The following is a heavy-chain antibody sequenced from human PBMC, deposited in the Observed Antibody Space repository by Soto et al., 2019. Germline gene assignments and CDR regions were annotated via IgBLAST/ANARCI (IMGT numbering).Heavy chain of an antibody. Sequence: QVQLQQWGAGLLKPSETLSLTCAVYGGSFSGYYWSWIRQPPGKGLEWIGEINHSGSTNYNPSLKSRVTISVDTSKNQFSLKLSSVTAADTAVYYCARSRDCSSTSCYRARASRWGWYFDLWGRGTLVTVSS. V-gene: IGHV4-34*01. CDR2: INHSGST. D-gene: IGHD2-2*01. J-gene: IGHJ2*01. CDR3: ARSRDCSSTSCYRARASRWGWYFDL. CDR1: GGSFSGYY.